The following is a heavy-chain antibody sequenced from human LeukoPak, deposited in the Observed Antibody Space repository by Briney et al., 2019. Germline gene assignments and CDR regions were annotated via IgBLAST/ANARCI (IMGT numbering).Heavy chain of an antibody. Sequence: SETLSLTCTVSGDSISSYYCSWIRQPPGKGLEWIGYIYYSGSTNYNPSLKSRVTISLDTSKSQFSLKVRYVTAADTAVYYCARGLNDSWTGENYWGQGTLVTVSS. CDR1: GDSISSYY. CDR3: ARGLNDSWTGENY. V-gene: IGHV4-59*12. J-gene: IGHJ4*02. D-gene: IGHD3-3*01. CDR2: IYYSGST.